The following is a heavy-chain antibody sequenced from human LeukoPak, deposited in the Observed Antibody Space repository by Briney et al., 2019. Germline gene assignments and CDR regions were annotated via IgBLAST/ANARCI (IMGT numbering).Heavy chain of an antibody. Sequence: GGSLRLSCAASGFTVSSNYMSWVRQAPGKGLGWVSVIYSGGSTYYADSVKGRFTISRDNSKNSLYLQMNSLRAEDTAIYYCARDGPAAGLYFDYWGQGTLVTVSS. V-gene: IGHV3-53*01. CDR1: GFTVSSNY. D-gene: IGHD6-13*01. J-gene: IGHJ4*02. CDR3: ARDGPAAGLYFDY. CDR2: IYSGGST.